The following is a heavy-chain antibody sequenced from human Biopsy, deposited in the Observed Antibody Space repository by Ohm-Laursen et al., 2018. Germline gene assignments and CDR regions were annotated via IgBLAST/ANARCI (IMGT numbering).Heavy chain of an antibody. CDR2: IDVSDYNT. D-gene: IGHD1-14*01. CDR3: VKQWGGYNFDS. J-gene: IGHJ5*01. Sequence: SLRLSCSASGFTFSNAWMGWVRQAPGKGLEWVAHIDVSDYNTYYADSVRGRFTISRDNSKQMVHLEINSLTADDTAVYYCVKQWGGYNFDSWGQGTLVTVSS. V-gene: IGHV3-23*01. CDR1: GFTFSNAW.